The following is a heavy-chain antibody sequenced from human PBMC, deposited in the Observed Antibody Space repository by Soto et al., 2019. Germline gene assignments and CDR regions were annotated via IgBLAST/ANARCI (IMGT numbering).Heavy chain of an antibody. Sequence: QVQLQESGPGLVKPSQTLSLTCTVSGGSITSDYSCWSWIRQPPGEGLEWIGHIFDSGTTYTNPSLRRHVAISLDTSKNHFSLTLSSVTAADTAVYYCARGPSGDKVHYWGQGALVTVSS. J-gene: IGHJ4*02. D-gene: IGHD7-27*01. CDR1: GGSITSDYSC. CDR3: ARGPSGDKVHY. CDR2: IFDSGTT. V-gene: IGHV4-30-4*01.